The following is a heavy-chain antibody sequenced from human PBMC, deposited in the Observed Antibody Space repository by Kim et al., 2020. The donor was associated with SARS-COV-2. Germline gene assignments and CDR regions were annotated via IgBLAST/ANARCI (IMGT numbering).Heavy chain of an antibody. Sequence: SETLSLTCAVYGGSFSGYYWSWIRQPPGKGLEWIGEINHSGSTNYNPSLKSRVTISVDTSKNQFSLRLSSVTAADTAVYYCARGYYGSGSYFHWGQGTL. CDR2: INHSGST. CDR1: GGSFSGYY. CDR3: ARGYYGSGSYFH. J-gene: IGHJ4*02. V-gene: IGHV4-34*01. D-gene: IGHD3-10*01.